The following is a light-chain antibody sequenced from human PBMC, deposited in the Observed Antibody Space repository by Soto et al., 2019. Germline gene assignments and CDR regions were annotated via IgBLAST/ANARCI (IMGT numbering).Light chain of an antibody. CDR3: QQSNSTPLT. CDR2: AAS. V-gene: IGKV1-39*01. CDR1: QRISNF. Sequence: DIQMTQSPSSLSASVGDRVTITCRASQRISNFLNWYQQKPGKAPKLLIYAASSLQSGVPERFSGSGSGTDFTLTISSLQPEDFATYYCQQSNSTPLTFGGGTKVEIK. J-gene: IGKJ4*01.